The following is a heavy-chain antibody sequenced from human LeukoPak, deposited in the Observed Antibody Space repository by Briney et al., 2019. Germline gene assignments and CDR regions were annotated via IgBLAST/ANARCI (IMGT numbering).Heavy chain of an antibody. CDR1: GGSISSGGYY. D-gene: IGHD5-12*01. CDR3: ARHRYDPTVFDY. Sequence: SQTLSLTCTVSGGSISSGGYYWSWIRQPPGKGLEWIGYIYFSGSTNYNPSLKSRVTISVDTSKNQFSLKLSSVTAADTAVYYCARHRYDPTVFDYWGQGTLVTVSS. J-gene: IGHJ4*02. CDR2: IYFSGST. V-gene: IGHV4-61*08.